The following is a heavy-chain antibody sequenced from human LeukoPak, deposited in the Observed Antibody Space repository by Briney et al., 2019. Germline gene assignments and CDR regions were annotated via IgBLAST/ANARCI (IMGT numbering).Heavy chain of an antibody. V-gene: IGHV4-59*12. D-gene: IGHD4-23*01. CDR1: GGSISSYY. CDR2: IYYSGST. J-gene: IGHJ3*02. Sequence: SETLSLTCTVSGGSISSYYWSWIRQPPGKGLEWIGYIYYSGSTNYNPSLKSRVTISIDTSNMQFSLKLSSVTAADTAVYYCARSGPPWGEYGGNSGQAFDIWGQGTMVTVSS. CDR3: ARSGPPWGEYGGNSGQAFDI.